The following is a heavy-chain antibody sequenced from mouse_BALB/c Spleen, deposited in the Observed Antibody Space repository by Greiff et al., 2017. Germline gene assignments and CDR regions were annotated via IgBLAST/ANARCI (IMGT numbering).Heavy chain of an antibody. CDR2: IWAGGST. D-gene: IGHD2-3*01. CDR3: ARSLYDGCLFAY. CDR1: GFSLTSYG. V-gene: IGHV2-9*02. J-gene: IGHJ3*01. Sequence: VKLVESGPGLVAPSQSLSITCTVSGFSLTSYGVHWVRQPPGKGLEWLGVIWAGGSTNYNSALMSRLSISKDNSKSQVFLKMNSLQTDDTAMYYCARSLYDGCLFAYWGQGTLVTVSA.